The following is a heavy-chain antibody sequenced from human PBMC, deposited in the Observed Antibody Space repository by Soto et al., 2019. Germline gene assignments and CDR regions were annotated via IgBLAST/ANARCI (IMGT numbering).Heavy chain of an antibody. CDR3: TIDRREVVPAAIIYYYYYMDV. Sequence: EVQLVESGGGLVKPGGSLRLSCAVSGFTLNNAWMSWVRQAPGKGLEWVGRIKSKTDGGTTDYAAPVKGRFTISRDDSKTTLYLQMSSLKTEDTAMYYCTIDRREVVPAAIIYYYYYMDVWGKGTTVTVSS. CDR2: IKSKTDGGTT. V-gene: IGHV3-15*01. D-gene: IGHD2-2*02. J-gene: IGHJ6*03. CDR1: GFTLNNAW.